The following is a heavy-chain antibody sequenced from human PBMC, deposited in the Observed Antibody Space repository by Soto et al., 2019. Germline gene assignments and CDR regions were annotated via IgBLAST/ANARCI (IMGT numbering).Heavy chain of an antibody. CDR1: GLTFGSRA. Sequence: GGSLRLSCVASGLTFGSRAMTWVRQAPGEGLQWVSTITDNGGDAKYADSVRGRFVISRDNSKKTLYLQMTSLTAEDSAMYYCARGSTDSYPGSRIFDFWGRGTRVTGSS. CDR3: ARGSTDSYPGSRIFDF. J-gene: IGHJ4*02. V-gene: IGHV3-23*01. D-gene: IGHD3-10*01. CDR2: ITDNGGDA.